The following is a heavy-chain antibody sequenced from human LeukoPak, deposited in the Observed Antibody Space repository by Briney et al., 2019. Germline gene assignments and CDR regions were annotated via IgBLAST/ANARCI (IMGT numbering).Heavy chain of an antibody. D-gene: IGHD3-10*01. CDR2: FDPEDGET. J-gene: IGHJ4*02. CDR1: GYTLTELS. Sequence: GASVKVSCKVSGYTLTELSMHWVRQAPGKGLEWMGGFDPEDGETIYAQKFQGRVTMTEDTSTDTAYMELRSLRSEDTAVYYCTTDHRVRGAAEFDYWGQGTLVTVSS. V-gene: IGHV1-24*01. CDR3: TTDHRVRGAAEFDY.